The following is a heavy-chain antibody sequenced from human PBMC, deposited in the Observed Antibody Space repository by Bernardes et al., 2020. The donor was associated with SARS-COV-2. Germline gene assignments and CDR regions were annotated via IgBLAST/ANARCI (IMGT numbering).Heavy chain of an antibody. CDR3: ATHYYYDSSGYYSGPGYFDY. Sequence: GESLKISCQGSGYGFSNYWIGWVRQMPGKGLEWMGIIYPGDSDTRYSPSFQGQVTISADKSISTAYLQWSSLKASDTAVYYCATHYYYDSSGYYSGPGYFDYWGQGTLVTVPS. J-gene: IGHJ4*02. V-gene: IGHV5-51*01. CDR2: IYPGDSDT. CDR1: GYGFSNYW. D-gene: IGHD3-22*01.